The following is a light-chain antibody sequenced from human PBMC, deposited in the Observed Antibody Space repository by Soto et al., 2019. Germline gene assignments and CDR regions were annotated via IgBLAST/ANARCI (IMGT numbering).Light chain of an antibody. CDR1: TGVVTSGYY. J-gene: IGLJ3*02. CDR3: LLYDGHGQQV. Sequence: QAVVTQEPSLTVFPGGTVTLTCASTTGVVTSGYYPNWVQQKPGQPPRALIYSTDRKHSWTPARFSGSLLGGKAALILSGVQPEDEADYYCLLYDGHGQQVLGGGTKLTVL. V-gene: IGLV7-43*01. CDR2: STD.